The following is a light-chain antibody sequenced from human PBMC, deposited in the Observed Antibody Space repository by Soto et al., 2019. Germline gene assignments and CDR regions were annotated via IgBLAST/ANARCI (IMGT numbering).Light chain of an antibody. CDR3: CSYAGSYTFNYV. V-gene: IGLV2-11*01. J-gene: IGLJ1*01. CDR2: DVS. CDR1: SSDVGGYNY. Sequence: QSALTQPRSVSGSPGQSXTISCTGTSSDVGGYNYVSWYQQHPGKAPKLMIYDVSKRPSGVPDRFSGSKSGNTASLTISGLQAEDEADYYCCSYAGSYTFNYVFGTGTKVTXL.